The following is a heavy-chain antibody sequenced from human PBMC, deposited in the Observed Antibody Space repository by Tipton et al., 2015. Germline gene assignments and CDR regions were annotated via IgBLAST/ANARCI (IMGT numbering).Heavy chain of an antibody. D-gene: IGHD2-15*01. CDR3: AKDLGHGMGV. Sequence: GLVKPSETLSLTCTVSGGSVSSGSAYHWSWIRQPPGKGLEWIGNIDYSGTKNYNPSLKSRVTISLDTSKNQFSLELSSVTAAGPGGYYCAKDLGHGMGVWGPGATVTVPS. J-gene: IGHJ6*02. V-gene: IGHV4-61*01. CDR2: IDYSGTK. CDR1: GGSVSSGSAYH.